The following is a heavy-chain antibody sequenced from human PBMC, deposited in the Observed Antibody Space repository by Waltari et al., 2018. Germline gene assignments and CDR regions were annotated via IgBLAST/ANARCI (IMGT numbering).Heavy chain of an antibody. Sequence: HVQLQESGPGLLNPSETLSLTCTVSGCGDFLGDDPRTWIRPAPGKGLEWIAYLRNSGTTKCTPSLESRVTVSAVTSKKQFSLRLTSVTAADMAVYYCARLPTKYDDSLGWGFFDQWGPGILVTVSS. CDR2: LRNSGTT. CDR1: GCGDFLGDDP. J-gene: IGHJ4*02. D-gene: IGHD3-22*01. V-gene: IGHV4-59*08. CDR3: ARLPTKYDDSLGWGFFDQ.